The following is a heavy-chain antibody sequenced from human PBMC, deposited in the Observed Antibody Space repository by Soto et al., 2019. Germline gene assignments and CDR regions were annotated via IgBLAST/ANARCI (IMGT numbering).Heavy chain of an antibody. J-gene: IGHJ6*02. CDR1: GGTFSSYA. V-gene: IGHV1-69*06. CDR2: IIPIFGTA. D-gene: IGHD3-22*01. Sequence: VKVSCKASGGTFSSYAISWVRQAPGQGLEWMGGIIPIFGTANYAQKFQGRVTITADKSTSTAYMELSSLRSEDTAVYYCARDPTYYYDSSGYYPDPPHYYYYYDMDVWGQGTTVTVSS. CDR3: ARDPTYYYDSSGYYPDPPHYYYYYDMDV.